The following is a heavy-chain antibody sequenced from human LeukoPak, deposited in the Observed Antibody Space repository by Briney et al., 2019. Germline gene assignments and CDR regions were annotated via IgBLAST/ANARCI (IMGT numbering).Heavy chain of an antibody. Sequence: SETLSLTCAVYGGSFSGYYWSWIRQPPGKGLEWIGEINHSGSTNYNPSLKSRVTISVDTSKNQFSLKLGSVTAADTAVYYCARGSRIFGVVRFDPWGQGTLVTVSS. J-gene: IGHJ5*02. CDR2: INHSGST. CDR1: GGSFSGYY. V-gene: IGHV4-34*01. CDR3: ARGSRIFGVVRFDP. D-gene: IGHD3-3*01.